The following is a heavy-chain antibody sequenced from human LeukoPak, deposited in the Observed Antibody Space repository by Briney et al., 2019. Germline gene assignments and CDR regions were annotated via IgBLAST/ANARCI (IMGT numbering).Heavy chain of an antibody. CDR1: GFIFRRYT. V-gene: IGHV3-30*04. J-gene: IGHJ3*02. D-gene: IGHD4-17*01. Sequence: GGSLRLSCAASGFIFRRYTMHWVRQAPDKGLEWVAVISHDGSTEYYADSVKGRLTISRDNSINTLYLQIYSLRPEDTAIYYCARDFAITATTIYYYVFDIWGPGTMVTVSS. CDR3: ARDFAITATTIYYYVFDI. CDR2: ISHDGSTE.